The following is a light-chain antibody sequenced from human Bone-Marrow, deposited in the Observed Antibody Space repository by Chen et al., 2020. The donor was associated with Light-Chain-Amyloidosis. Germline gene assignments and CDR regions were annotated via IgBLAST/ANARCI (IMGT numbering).Light chain of an antibody. J-gene: IGLJ2*01. CDR3: QSAYSSGTYEGI. V-gene: IGLV3-25*03. CDR2: RDP. CDR1: DLPTKY. Sequence: SYELTQPPSVSVSPGQAARITCSGDDLPTKYAYWYKQNPGQAPVLVIHRDPVRPPGIYERFAGSSSGTTATLTIRGSQAEAVADYRSQSAYSSGTYEGIFGRGTKLTVL.